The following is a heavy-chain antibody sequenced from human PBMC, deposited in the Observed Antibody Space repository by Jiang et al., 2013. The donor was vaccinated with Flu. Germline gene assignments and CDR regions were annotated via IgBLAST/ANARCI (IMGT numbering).Heavy chain of an antibody. CDR1: GFTFSSYA. D-gene: IGHD2-21*02. J-gene: IGHJ4*02. CDR2: ISYDGSNK. CDR3: AREGYCGGDCYQFDY. V-gene: IGHV3-30-3*01. Sequence: SGFTFSSYAMHWVRQAPGKGLEWVAVISYDGSNKYYADSVKGRFTISRDNSKNTLYLQMNSLRAEDTAVYYCAREGYCGGDCYQFDYWGQGTLVTVSS.